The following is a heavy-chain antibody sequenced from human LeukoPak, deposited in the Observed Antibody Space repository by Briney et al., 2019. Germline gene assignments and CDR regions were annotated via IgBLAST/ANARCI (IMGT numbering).Heavy chain of an antibody. CDR1: GGSIRSYY. Sequence: PSETLSLTCTVSGGSIRSYYWSWIRQPPGKGLEWIGYIYYSGSTNYNPSLKSRVTISVDTSKNQFSLKLSSVTAADTAVYYCARIVVYYDFWSGYPAPDAFDIWGQGTMVTVSS. J-gene: IGHJ3*02. V-gene: IGHV4-59*01. CDR3: ARIVVYYDFWSGYPAPDAFDI. CDR2: IYYSGST. D-gene: IGHD3-3*01.